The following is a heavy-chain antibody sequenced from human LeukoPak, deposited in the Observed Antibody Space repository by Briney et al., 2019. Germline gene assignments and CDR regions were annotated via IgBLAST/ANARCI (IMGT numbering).Heavy chain of an antibody. CDR1: GGSISSSSDY. Sequence: SETLSLTCTISGGSISSSSDYWAWIRQPPGKGLEWIGSIYYSGGTYYNPSLKSRVTISVDTSKNQFSLKLSSVTAADTAVYYCARTYPIAAAGTVEFHYWGRGTLVTVSS. J-gene: IGHJ4*02. D-gene: IGHD6-13*01. CDR2: IYYSGGT. V-gene: IGHV4-39*01. CDR3: ARTYPIAAAGTVEFHY.